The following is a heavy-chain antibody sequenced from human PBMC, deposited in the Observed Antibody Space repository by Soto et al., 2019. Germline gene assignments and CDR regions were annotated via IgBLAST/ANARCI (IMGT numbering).Heavy chain of an antibody. D-gene: IGHD3-22*01. CDR3: ATGFAYSYDSSGPPQDNTNY. V-gene: IGHV1-24*01. Sequence: GASVKVSCKVSGYTLTELSMHWVRQAPGKGLEWMGGFDPEDGETIYAQKFQGRVTMTEDTSTDTAYMELSSLRSEDTAVYYCATGFAYSYDSSGPPQDNTNYWGQGTLVTVSS. J-gene: IGHJ4*02. CDR2: FDPEDGET. CDR1: GYTLTELS.